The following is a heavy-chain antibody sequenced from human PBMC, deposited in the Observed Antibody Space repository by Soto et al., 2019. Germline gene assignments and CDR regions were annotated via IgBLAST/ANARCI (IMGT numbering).Heavy chain of an antibody. V-gene: IGHV4-30-2*01. CDR1: GGSISSGGYS. D-gene: IGHD3-22*01. CDR3: ASRGGGYDSRGYDY. J-gene: IGHJ4*02. Sequence: QLQLQESGSGLVKPSQTLSLTCAVSGGSISSGGYSWSGIRQPPGKGLECIGYIYHSGSTYYNPSLKSRVTISVDRSKNQFSLKLSSVTAADTAVYYCASRGGGYDSRGYDYWGQGTLVTVSS. CDR2: IYHSGST.